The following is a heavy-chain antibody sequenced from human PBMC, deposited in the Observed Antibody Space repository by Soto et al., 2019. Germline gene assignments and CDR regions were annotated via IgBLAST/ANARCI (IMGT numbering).Heavy chain of an antibody. Sequence: SETLSLTCTVSGGSISPYYWSWIRQFPGKGLEWLGYIYYRGSTDYNPSLKSRVTISVDTPKNQFSLNLSSVTAADTAVYYCARDLRFQGHDYADYLGYGMDVWGQGTTVTVSS. CDR1: GGSISPYY. V-gene: IGHV4-59*01. J-gene: IGHJ6*02. CDR3: ARDLRFQGHDYADYLGYGMDV. D-gene: IGHD4-17*01. CDR2: IYYRGST.